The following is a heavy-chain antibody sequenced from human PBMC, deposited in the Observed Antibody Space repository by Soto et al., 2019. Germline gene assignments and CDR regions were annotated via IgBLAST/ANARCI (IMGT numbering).Heavy chain of an antibody. CDR3: ARVGGRYCSSTSCSPFDY. V-gene: IGHV4-31*03. CDR2: IYYSGST. J-gene: IGHJ4*02. Sequence: PSETLSLTCTVSGGSISSGGYYWSWLRQHPGKGLEWIGYIYYSGSTYYNPSLKSRVTISVDTSKNQFSLKLSSVTAADTAVYYCARVGGRYCSSTSCSPFDYWGQGTLVTVSS. CDR1: GGSISSGGYY. D-gene: IGHD2-2*01.